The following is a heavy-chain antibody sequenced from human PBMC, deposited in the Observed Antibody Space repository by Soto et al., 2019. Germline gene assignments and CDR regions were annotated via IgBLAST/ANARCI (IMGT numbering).Heavy chain of an antibody. V-gene: IGHV4-39*01. CDR3: ARGPRSDLFIVVVPAAEMDV. D-gene: IGHD2-2*01. CDR2: IYYSGST. J-gene: IGHJ6*04. Sequence: SETLSLTCTVSGGSISSSSYYWGWIRQPPGKGLEWIGSIYYSGSTYYNPSLKSRVTISVDTSKNQFSLKLSSVTAADTAVYYCARGPRSDLFIVVVPAAEMDVWGKGTTVTVSS. CDR1: GGSISSSSYY.